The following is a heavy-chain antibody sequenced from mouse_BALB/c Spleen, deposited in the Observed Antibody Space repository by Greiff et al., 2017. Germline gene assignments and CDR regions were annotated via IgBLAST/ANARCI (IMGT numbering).Heavy chain of an antibody. J-gene: IGHJ4*01. CDR1: GFNIKDTY. D-gene: IGHD4-1*01. V-gene: IGHV14-3*02. CDR2: IDPANGNT. Sequence: EVKLMESGAELVKPGASVKLSCTASGFNIKDTYMHWVKQRPEQGLEWIGRIDPANGNTKYDPKFQGKATITADTSSNTAYLQLSSLTSEDTAVYYCARPGTLYAMDYWGQGTSVTVSS. CDR3: ARPGTLYAMDY.